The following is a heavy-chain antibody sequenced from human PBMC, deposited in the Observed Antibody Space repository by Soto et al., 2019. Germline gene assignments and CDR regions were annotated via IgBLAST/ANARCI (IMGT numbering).Heavy chain of an antibody. CDR2: IWYDGSNK. J-gene: IGHJ4*02. CDR1: GFTFSSYG. D-gene: IGHD1-26*01. Sequence: GGSLRLSCAASGFTFSSYGMHWVRQAPGKGLEWVAVIWYDGSNKYYADSVKGRFTISRDNSKNTLYLQMNSLRAEDTAVYYCAREPYSGSYRLKYLFDYWGQGTLVTVSS. V-gene: IGHV3-33*01. CDR3: AREPYSGSYRLKYLFDY.